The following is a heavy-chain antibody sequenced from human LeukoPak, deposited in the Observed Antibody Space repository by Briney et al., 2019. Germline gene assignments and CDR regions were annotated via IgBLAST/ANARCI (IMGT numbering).Heavy chain of an antibody. V-gene: IGHV1-46*01. Sequence: ASVKVSCKASGYTFTSYYMQWVRQAPGQRLEWMGIINPSGGSTSYAQKYQGRVTMTRDMSTSTVYMELSSLRSEDTAVYYCARGAPSSGYYDYYYYYMDVWGKGTTVTISS. CDR3: ARGAPSSGYYDYYYYYMDV. J-gene: IGHJ6*03. CDR2: INPSGGST. CDR1: GYTFTSYY. D-gene: IGHD3-22*01.